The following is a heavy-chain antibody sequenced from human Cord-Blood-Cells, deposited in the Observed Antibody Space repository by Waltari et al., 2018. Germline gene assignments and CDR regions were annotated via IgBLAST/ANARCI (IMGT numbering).Heavy chain of an antibody. V-gene: IGHV1-3*01. CDR1: GYTFTSYA. J-gene: IGHJ4*02. CDR3: ARDPRVRSGSYFDY. Sequence: QVQLVQSGAEVKKPGASVKVSCKASGYTFTSYAMHWVRQAPGQRLEWMGCINAGNGNTKYSQKFQGRVTITRDTSASTAYMELSSLRSEDTAVYYCARDPRVRSGSYFDYWGQGTLVTVSS. CDR2: INAGNGNT. D-gene: IGHD1-26*01.